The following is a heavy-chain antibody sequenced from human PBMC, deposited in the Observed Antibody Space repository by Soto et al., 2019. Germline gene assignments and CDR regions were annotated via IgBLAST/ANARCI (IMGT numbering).Heavy chain of an antibody. J-gene: IGHJ4*02. CDR2: ISGNGGIT. CDR1: GFTFISYA. CDR3: AKDDMGGSAGRLLDY. D-gene: IGHD1-26*01. Sequence: EVQLLESGGGLVQPGGSLRLSCAASGFTFISYAMSWVRQAPGKGLEWVSVISGNGGITYSADSVKGRFTISRDNSQTTLYLEMNSLSAEDTAVYYCAKDDMGGSAGRLLDYWGQGTLVTVSS. V-gene: IGHV3-23*01.